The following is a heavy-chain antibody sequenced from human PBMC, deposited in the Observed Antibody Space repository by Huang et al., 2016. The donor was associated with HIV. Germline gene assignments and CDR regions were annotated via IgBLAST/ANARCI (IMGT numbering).Heavy chain of an antibody. J-gene: IGHJ4*02. V-gene: IGHV3-30*18. CDR1: GFTFSRYG. D-gene: IGHD6-13*01. CDR2: ISEDAKTK. CDR3: AKGGSAAAVLDF. Sequence: QVQLVESGGGVVQPGRSLRISCGASGFTFSRYGMHWVRQAPGKGLEWVAVISEDAKTKYYADPVKGRFSISRDNSKTTVYLQLNSLRVEDTAVYYCAKGGSAAAVLDFWGQGTLVTVSS.